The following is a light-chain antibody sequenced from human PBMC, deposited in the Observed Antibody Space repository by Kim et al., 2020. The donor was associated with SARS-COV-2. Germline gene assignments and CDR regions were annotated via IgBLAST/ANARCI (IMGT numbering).Light chain of an antibody. J-gene: IGKJ4*01. CDR2: DAS. CDR3: QQRSHWPPTLV. Sequence: PGDRPSLSCRARQSVGNYIAWYQQKNGQSPRLIIHDASKRATGTPARFSGSGSGMDFTLTISSLEPDDFAVYFCQQRSHWPPTLVFGGGTKVDIK. V-gene: IGKV3-11*01. CDR1: QSVGNY.